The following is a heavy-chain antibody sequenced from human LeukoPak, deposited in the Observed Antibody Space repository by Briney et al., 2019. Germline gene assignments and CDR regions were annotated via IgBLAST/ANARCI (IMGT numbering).Heavy chain of an antibody. V-gene: IGHV3-21*01. J-gene: IGHJ3*02. Sequence: TGGSLRLSCAASGFTLRSYTMNWVRQAPGKGLEWVSSISSSSSYIYYADSVKGRFTISRDNAKNSLYLQMNSLRAEDTAVYYCARDWHRGVVGATGAFDIWGQGTMVTVSS. D-gene: IGHD1-26*01. CDR3: ARDWHRGVVGATGAFDI. CDR1: GFTLRSYT. CDR2: ISSSSSYI.